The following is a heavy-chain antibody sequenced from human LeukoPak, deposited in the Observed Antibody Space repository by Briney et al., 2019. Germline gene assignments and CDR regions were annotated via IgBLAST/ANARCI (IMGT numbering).Heavy chain of an antibody. Sequence: GGSLRLSCAASGFTFSSYWMHWVRQAPGKGLVWVSRINSDGSSTSYADSVKGRFTVSRDNAKNTLYLQMNSLRAEDTAVYYCARATGSYYSLGYWGQEPWSPSPQ. D-gene: IGHD1-26*01. CDR1: GFTFSSYW. CDR3: ARATGSYYSLGY. CDR2: INSDGSST. J-gene: IGHJ4*01. V-gene: IGHV3-74*01.